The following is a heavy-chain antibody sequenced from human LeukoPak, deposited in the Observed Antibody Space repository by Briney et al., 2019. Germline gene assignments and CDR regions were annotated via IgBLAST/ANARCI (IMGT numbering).Heavy chain of an antibody. Sequence: GRSLRLSCAASGFTFSSYAMHWVRQAPGKGLEWVAVISYDGSIKYYADSVKGRFTISRDNSKNTLYLQMNSLRAEDTAVYYCARDRVQWSQPGYFDYWGQGTLVTVSS. V-gene: IGHV3-30-3*01. CDR2: ISYDGSIK. D-gene: IGHD6-19*01. J-gene: IGHJ4*02. CDR1: GFTFSSYA. CDR3: ARDRVQWSQPGYFDY.